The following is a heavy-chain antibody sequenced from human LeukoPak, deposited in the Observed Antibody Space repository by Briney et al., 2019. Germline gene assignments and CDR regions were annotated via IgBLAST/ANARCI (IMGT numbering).Heavy chain of an antibody. CDR3: ARGRKDMMAAGLFDY. Sequence: PGGSLRLSCAASGFTFSSYAMSWVRQAPGKGLEWVSAISGSGGSTYYADSVKGRFTISRDNAKSSLYLQMNSLRAEDTAVYYCARGRKDMMAAGLFDYWGQGTLVTVSS. D-gene: IGHD6-13*01. V-gene: IGHV3-23*01. J-gene: IGHJ4*02. CDR1: GFTFSSYA. CDR2: ISGSGGST.